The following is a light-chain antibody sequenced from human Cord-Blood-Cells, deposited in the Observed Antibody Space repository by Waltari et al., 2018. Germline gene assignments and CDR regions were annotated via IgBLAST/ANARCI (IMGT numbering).Light chain of an antibody. CDR2: AAS. J-gene: IGKJ4*01. CDR1: QGISSW. V-gene: IGKV1-12*01. CDR3: QQANIFPLT. Sequence: DIQTTQSPSSVSASVGDRVTITCRASQGISSWLAGYQQKPGKAPKLLIYAASSLKIGVPSRSGAIGSGTDFPLTFSGLQPEDFATYYCQQANIFPLTFGGGTKVEIK.